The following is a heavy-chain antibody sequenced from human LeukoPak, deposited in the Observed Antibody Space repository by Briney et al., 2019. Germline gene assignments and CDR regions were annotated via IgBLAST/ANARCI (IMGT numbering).Heavy chain of an antibody. J-gene: IGHJ4*02. V-gene: IGHV1-69*13. CDR1: GGTFSSYA. CDR2: IIPIFGTA. CDR3: ARDISGSGTAGQL. Sequence: ASVKVSCKASGGTFSSYAISWVRQAPGQGLEWMGGIIPIFGTANYAQKFQGRVTITADESTSTAYMELSSLRSEDTAAYYCARDISGSGTAGQLWGQGTLVTVSS. D-gene: IGHD3-10*01.